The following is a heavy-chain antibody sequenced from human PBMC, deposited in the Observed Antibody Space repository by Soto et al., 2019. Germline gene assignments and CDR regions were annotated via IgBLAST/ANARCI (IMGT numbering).Heavy chain of an antibody. D-gene: IGHD2-2*01. V-gene: IGHV1-69*02. CDR3: ARVRGVGAVVVPAATGRNDAFDI. CDR2: IIPILGIA. J-gene: IGHJ3*02. CDR1: GGTFSSYT. Sequence: GASVKVSCKASGGTFSSYTISWARQAPGQGLEWKGRIIPILGIANYAQKFQGRVTITADKSTSTAYMELSSLRSEDTAVYYCARVRGVGAVVVPAATGRNDAFDIWGQGTMVTVSS.